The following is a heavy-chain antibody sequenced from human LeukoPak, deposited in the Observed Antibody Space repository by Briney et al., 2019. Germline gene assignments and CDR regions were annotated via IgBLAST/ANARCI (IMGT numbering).Heavy chain of an antibody. Sequence: SETLSLTCSVSGGSFDSKYWSWIRQPPGKGLEWIGYIYTSGSTNFNPSLKSRVTISVDTSKNQFSLKLGSVTAADTAVYYCARDYYGSWNWFDPWGQGTLVTVSS. CDR1: GGSFDSKY. J-gene: IGHJ5*02. CDR3: ARDYYGSWNWFDP. CDR2: IYTSGST. V-gene: IGHV4-59*01. D-gene: IGHD3-10*01.